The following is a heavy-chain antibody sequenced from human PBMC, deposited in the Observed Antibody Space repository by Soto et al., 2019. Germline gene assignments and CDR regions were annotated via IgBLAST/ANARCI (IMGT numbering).Heavy chain of an antibody. J-gene: IGHJ6*02. V-gene: IGHV4-34*01. CDR1: GGSFSGYY. D-gene: IGHD3-10*01. CDR3: ARRRVWFGDPKGYYYYYGMDV. CDR2: INHSGST. Sequence: SETLSLTCAVYGGSFSGYYWSWIRQPPWKGLEWIGEINHSGSTNYNPSLKSRVTISVDTSKNQFSLKLSSVTAADTAVYYCARRRVWFGDPKGYYYYYGMDVWGQGTTVTVS.